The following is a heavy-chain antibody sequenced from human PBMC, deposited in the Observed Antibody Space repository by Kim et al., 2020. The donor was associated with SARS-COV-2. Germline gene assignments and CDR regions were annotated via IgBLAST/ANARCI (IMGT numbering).Heavy chain of an antibody. Sequence: SETLSLTCTVSGGSISSYYWSWIRQPPGKGLEWIGYIYYSGSTNYNPSLKSRVTISVDTSKNQFSLKLSSVTAADTAVYYCARGGYSYGYYYYYGMDVWG. V-gene: IGHV4-59*08. CDR2: IYYSGST. D-gene: IGHD5-18*01. CDR1: GGSISSYY. CDR3: ARGGYSYGYYYYYGMDV. J-gene: IGHJ6*01.